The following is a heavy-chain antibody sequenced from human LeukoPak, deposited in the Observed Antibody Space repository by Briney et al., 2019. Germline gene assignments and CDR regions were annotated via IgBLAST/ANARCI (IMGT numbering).Heavy chain of an antibody. V-gene: IGHV3-7*01. Sequence: GESLRLSCAASGFIFKKYWMNWVRQVPGKGLECLANIKEDGSETYYADSEKGRFTISRDNPKNLLFLQINSLRVEDTAVYYCAKDSDYGSGSYYPNWFDPWGQGTLVTVSS. CDR3: AKDSDYGSGSYYPNWFDP. J-gene: IGHJ5*02. CDR2: IKEDGSET. D-gene: IGHD3-10*01. CDR1: GFIFKKYW.